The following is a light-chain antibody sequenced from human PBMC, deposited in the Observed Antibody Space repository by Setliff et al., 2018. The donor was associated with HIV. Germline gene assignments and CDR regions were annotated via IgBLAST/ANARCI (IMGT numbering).Light chain of an antibody. V-gene: IGLV2-14*03. J-gene: IGLJ1*01. CDR3: SSYTSSGTRV. CDR1: SSDVGDYNY. CDR2: DVS. Sequence: QSALTQPASVSGSPGQSITISCTGTSSDVGDYNYVSWYQQHPGKAPKLMIYDVSNRPSGVSNRFSGSKSGNTASLTISGLQAEDEADYYCSSYTSSGTRVFGTGTKVTV.